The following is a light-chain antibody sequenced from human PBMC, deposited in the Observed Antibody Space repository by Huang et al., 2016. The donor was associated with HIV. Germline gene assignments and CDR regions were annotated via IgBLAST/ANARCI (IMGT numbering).Light chain of an antibody. Sequence: AIQLTQSPSSLSASVGGRVTITCRASQGVSSGLAWYQQKPGKAPKFLIYGASTLGSGVPLRCSGSGSGTDFTLTISSLQPEDFATYYCQQFNRYPYTFGQGTKLEIK. CDR3: QQFNRYPYT. J-gene: IGKJ2*01. CDR1: QGVSSG. V-gene: IGKV1-13*02. CDR2: GAS.